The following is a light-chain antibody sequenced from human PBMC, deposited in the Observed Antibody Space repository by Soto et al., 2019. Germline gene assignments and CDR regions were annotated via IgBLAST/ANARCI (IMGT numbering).Light chain of an antibody. CDR3: QQYNSWLT. Sequence: DIQMTQSPSTLSASVGDRVTITCRASQSISSWLAWYQQKPGKAPKLLIYKASTLQSGVPSRFSGSGSGTEFTLPISSLQPDDFATYYCQQYNSWLTFGGGTKVEIK. J-gene: IGKJ4*01. V-gene: IGKV1-5*03. CDR2: KAS. CDR1: QSISSW.